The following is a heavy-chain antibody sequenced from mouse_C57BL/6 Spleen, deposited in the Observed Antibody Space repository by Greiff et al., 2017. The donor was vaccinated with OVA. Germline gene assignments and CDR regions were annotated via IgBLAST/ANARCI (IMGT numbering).Heavy chain of an antibody. CDR2: INPYNGDT. CDR3: AREGRFAY. V-gene: IGHV1-20*01. J-gene: IGHJ3*01. CDR1: GYSFTGYF. Sequence: VQLKESGPELVKPGDSVKISCKASGYSFTGYFMNWVMQSHGKSLEWIGRINPYNGDTFYNQKFKGKATLTVDKSSSTAHMELRSLTSEDSAVYYCAREGRFAYWGQGTLVTVSA.